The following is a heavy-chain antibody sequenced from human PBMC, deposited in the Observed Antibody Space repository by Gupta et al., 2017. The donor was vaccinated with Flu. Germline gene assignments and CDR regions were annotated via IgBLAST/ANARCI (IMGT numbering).Heavy chain of an antibody. V-gene: IGHV3-33*01. J-gene: IGHJ3*02. CDR1: TFSSYG. D-gene: IGHD3-10*01. CDR3: VRERGPFDGFDI. Sequence: TFSSYGMHWVRQAPGKGLEWVAVIWSNGNNKDYADSVRGRFTFSRDNSKNTMYLQMSSLRVEDTAVYYCVRERGPFDGFDIWGQGTMVTVSS. CDR2: IWSNGNNK.